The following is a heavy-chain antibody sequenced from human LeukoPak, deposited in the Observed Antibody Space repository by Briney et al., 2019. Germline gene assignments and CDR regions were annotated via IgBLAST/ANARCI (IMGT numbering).Heavy chain of an antibody. CDR2: ISSSSSYI. Sequence: KPGGSLRLSCAASGFTFSSYSMNWVRQAPGEGLEWVSSISSSSSYIYYADSVKGRFTISRDNAKNSLYLQMNSLRAEDTAVYYCANAQPPYYDFWSGATDDAFDIWGQGTMVTVSS. V-gene: IGHV3-21*01. J-gene: IGHJ3*02. D-gene: IGHD3-3*01. CDR1: GFTFSSYS. CDR3: ANAQPPYYDFWSGATDDAFDI.